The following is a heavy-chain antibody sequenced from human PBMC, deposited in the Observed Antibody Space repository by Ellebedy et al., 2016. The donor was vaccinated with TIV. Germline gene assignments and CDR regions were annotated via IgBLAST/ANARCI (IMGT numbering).Heavy chain of an antibody. Sequence: GGSLRLXXAASGFTVSSNEMSWVRQAPGKGLEWVSSISGGSTYYADSRKGRFTISRDNSKNSLYLQMNSLRAEDTAVYYCARALGFGEEVDYWGQGTLVTVSS. J-gene: IGHJ4*02. D-gene: IGHD3-10*01. CDR2: ISGGST. V-gene: IGHV3-38-3*01. CDR3: ARALGFGEEVDY. CDR1: GFTVSSNE.